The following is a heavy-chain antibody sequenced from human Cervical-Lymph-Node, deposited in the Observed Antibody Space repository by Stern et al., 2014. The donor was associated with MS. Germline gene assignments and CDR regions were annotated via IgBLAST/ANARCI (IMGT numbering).Heavy chain of an antibody. CDR3: AKTPMAIFGVVTYYFDY. D-gene: IGHD3-3*01. Sequence: EVQLLESGGGLVQPGGSLRLSCAASGFTFSSYAMSWVRQAPGKGLEWVSAISGSGGSTYYADSVKGRFTISRDNSKNTLYLQMNSLRAEDTAVYYCAKTPMAIFGVVTYYFDYWGQGTLVTVSS. J-gene: IGHJ4*02. CDR2: ISGSGGST. CDR1: GFTFSSYA. V-gene: IGHV3-23*01.